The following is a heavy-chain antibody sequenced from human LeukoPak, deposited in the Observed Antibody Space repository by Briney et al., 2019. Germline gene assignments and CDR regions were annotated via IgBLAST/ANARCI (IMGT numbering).Heavy chain of an antibody. D-gene: IGHD3-3*01. CDR1: GYTFTGYY. J-gene: IGHJ4*02. CDR2: ISPNSGGT. V-gene: IGHV1-2*02. Sequence: GASVKVSCKASGYTFTGYYMHWVRQAPGQGLEWMGWISPNSGGTNYAQKFQGRVTMTRDTSISTAYMELSRLRSDDTAVYYCARGPYDFWSGYNDYWGQGTLVTVSS. CDR3: ARGPYDFWSGYNDY.